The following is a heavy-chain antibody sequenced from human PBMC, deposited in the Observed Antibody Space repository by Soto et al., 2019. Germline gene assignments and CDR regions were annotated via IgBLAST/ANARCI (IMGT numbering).Heavy chain of an antibody. V-gene: IGHV4-34*01. J-gene: IGHJ6*02. CDR1: GGSFSGYY. CDR2: INQSGSA. CDR3: ATDGDGRNYDSYGMDV. Sequence: QVQLQQWGAGLLRPSETLSLTCAIYGGSFSGYYWSWIRQPPGKGLEWIGEINQSGSATYNPSLTSRVTISVDRSKNQISLKMNSVTAADSGIYFCATDGDGRNYDSYGMDVWGQGTTVTVSS. D-gene: IGHD1-7*01.